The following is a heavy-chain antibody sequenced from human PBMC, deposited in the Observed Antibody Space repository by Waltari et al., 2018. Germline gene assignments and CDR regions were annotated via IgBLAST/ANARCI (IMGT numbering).Heavy chain of an antibody. CDR2: SNTNSGDT. CDR1: GYAFTGYY. CDR3: ARDLGSDYGNRDY. D-gene: IGHD4-17*01. Sequence: QVHLVQSGAEVKKPGSSVKVSCKASGYAFTGYYIQWVRRAPGQGLGWMGRSNTNSGDTNEEQKFQGRVTLTRDTSINTAYMELSSLKSDDTAVYYCARDLGSDYGNRDYWGQGTLVTVPS. V-gene: IGHV1-2*06. J-gene: IGHJ4*02.